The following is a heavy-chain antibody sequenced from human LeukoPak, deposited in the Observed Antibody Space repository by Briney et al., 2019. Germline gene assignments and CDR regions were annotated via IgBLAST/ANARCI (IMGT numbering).Heavy chain of an antibody. V-gene: IGHV4-59*01. Sequence: PSETLSLTCTVSGGSISSYYWSWIRQPPGKGLEWIGYFYHTENTRYNPSLKSRVTISVDTSKNQFSLKLRSVTATDTAVYYCAREAETTLNWFDPWGQGTLVTVSS. CDR3: AREAETTLNWFDP. D-gene: IGHD1-1*01. CDR2: FYHTENT. CDR1: GGSISSYY. J-gene: IGHJ5*02.